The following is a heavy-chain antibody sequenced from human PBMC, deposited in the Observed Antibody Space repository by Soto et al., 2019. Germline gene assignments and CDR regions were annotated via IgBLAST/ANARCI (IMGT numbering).Heavy chain of an antibody. J-gene: IGHJ5*02. D-gene: IGHD6-6*01. CDR3: ARDVYSSTSFRHLGWFDP. CDR1: GDSVSSNSVA. Sequence: SQTLSLTCAISGDSVSSNSVAWNWIRQSPSRGLEWLGRTYYRAKWYNDYAVSVKSRITINPDTSKNQFSLQLNSVTPEDTAVYYCARDVYSSTSFRHLGWFDPWGQGTLVTVSS. CDR2: TYYRAKWYN. V-gene: IGHV6-1*01.